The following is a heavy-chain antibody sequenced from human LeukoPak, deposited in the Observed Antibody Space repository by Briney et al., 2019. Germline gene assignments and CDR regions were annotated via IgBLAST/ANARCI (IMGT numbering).Heavy chain of an antibody. D-gene: IGHD3-3*01. CDR2: ISAYNGNT. V-gene: IGHV1-18*01. Sequence: ASVKVSCKASGHTFTSYGISWVRQAPGQGLEWMGWISAYNGNTNYAQKLQGRVTMTTDTSTSTAYMELRSLRSDDTAVYYCARCLITIFGVVIPYFDYWGQGTLVTVSS. CDR3: ARCLITIFGVVIPYFDY. CDR1: GHTFTSYG. J-gene: IGHJ4*02.